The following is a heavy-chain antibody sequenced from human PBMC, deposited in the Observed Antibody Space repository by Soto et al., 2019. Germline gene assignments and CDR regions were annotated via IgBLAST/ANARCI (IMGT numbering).Heavy chain of an antibody. D-gene: IGHD2-2*01. CDR2: IYHSGST. V-gene: IGHV4-30-2*01. Sequence: QLQLQESGSGLVKPSQTLSLTYAVSGGSISSGGYSWSWIRQPPGKGLEWIGYIYHSGSTYYNPSLTSRVTISVDRSKNQFSLKLSSVTAADTAVYYCARYYCISTSCYSNWFDPWGQGTLVTVSS. J-gene: IGHJ5*02. CDR1: GGSISSGGYS. CDR3: ARYYCISTSCYSNWFDP.